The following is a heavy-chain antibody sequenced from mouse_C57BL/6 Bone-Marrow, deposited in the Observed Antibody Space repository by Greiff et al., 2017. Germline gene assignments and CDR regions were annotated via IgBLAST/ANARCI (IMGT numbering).Heavy chain of an antibody. CDR2: IHPSDSDT. J-gene: IGHJ1*03. CDR3: AMMVALYWYFDV. D-gene: IGHD1-1*02. V-gene: IGHV1-74*01. Sequence: QVQLQQPGAELVKPGASVKVSCKASGYTFTSYWMHWVKQKPGQGLEWIGRIHPSDSDTNYNQKFKGKATLTVDKSSSTAYMQLSSLTSEDSAVYYCAMMVALYWYFDVWGTGTTVTVSS. CDR1: GYTFTSYW.